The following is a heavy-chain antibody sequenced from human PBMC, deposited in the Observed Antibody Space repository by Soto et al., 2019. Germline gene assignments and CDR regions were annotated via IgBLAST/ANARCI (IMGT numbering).Heavy chain of an antibody. CDR2: IDPKNGST. CDR1: GYSISAYY. V-gene: IGHV1-2*02. J-gene: IGHJ4*02. D-gene: IGHD5-18*01. CDR3: RRDGYGIFPY. Sequence: ASVKVSCKASGYSISAYYIHWVRQAPGQGLEWMGWIDPKNGSTVSAQKFQGRLTMTRDTSISTFYMDLSGLASDETALYYCRRDGYGIFPYWGQGSLVTVSS.